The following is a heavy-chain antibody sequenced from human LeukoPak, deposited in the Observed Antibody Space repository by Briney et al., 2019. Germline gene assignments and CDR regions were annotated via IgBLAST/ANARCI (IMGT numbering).Heavy chain of an antibody. Sequence: EASVKVSCKASGYTFTGYYMHWVRQAPGQGLEWMGWINPNSGGTNYAQKFQGRVTMTRDTSISTAYMELSRLRSDDTAVYYCARSAIVVVTDDAFDIWGQGTMVTVSS. CDR3: ARSAIVVVTDDAFDI. J-gene: IGHJ3*02. CDR2: INPNSGGT. CDR1: GYTFTGYY. D-gene: IGHD3-22*01. V-gene: IGHV1-2*02.